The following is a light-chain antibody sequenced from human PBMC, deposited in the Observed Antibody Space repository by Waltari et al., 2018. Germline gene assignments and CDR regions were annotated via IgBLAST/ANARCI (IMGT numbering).Light chain of an antibody. Sequence: QSVLTQPPSAPGTPGQRVTIPCSGGSPNSGSNFVYWFQQLPEPAPKPLICRSNRRPSGVPDRFSGSKSGTSASLAISGLRSEDEADYYCASWDDSLSGYVFGTGTKVTVL. CDR2: RSN. J-gene: IGLJ1*01. CDR3: ASWDDSLSGYV. CDR1: SPNSGSNF. V-gene: IGLV1-47*01.